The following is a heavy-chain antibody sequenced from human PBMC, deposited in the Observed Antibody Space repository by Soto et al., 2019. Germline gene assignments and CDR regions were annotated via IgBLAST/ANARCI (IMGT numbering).Heavy chain of an antibody. Sequence: QVQLQESGPGLVKPSETLSLTCTVSGDSISSFYWSWIRQPPGKGLEWIGYIYNSGSTNYNPSLKSPVSISVDTPKNQSALRVSSVTAADTAVYYCASGGNWFDPWGQGTLVTVSS. V-gene: IGHV4-59*08. CDR2: IYNSGST. CDR3: ASGGNWFDP. CDR1: GDSISSFY. J-gene: IGHJ5*02.